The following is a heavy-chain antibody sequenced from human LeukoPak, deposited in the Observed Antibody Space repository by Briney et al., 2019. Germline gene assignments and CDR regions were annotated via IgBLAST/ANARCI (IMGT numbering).Heavy chain of an antibody. Sequence: GGSLRLSCAASGFTVSSNYMSWVRQAPGKGLEWVSVIYSGGSTYYADSVKGRFTISRDNSKNTLYLQMNSLRAEDTPVYYCYSSWSAAGFDYWGQGTLVTVSS. J-gene: IGHJ4*02. CDR2: IYSGGST. D-gene: IGHD6-13*01. V-gene: IGHV3-53*01. CDR3: YSSWSAAGFDY. CDR1: GFTVSSNY.